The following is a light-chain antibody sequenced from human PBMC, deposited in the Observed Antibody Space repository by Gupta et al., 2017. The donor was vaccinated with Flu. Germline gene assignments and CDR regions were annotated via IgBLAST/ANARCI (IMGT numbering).Light chain of an antibody. J-gene: IGKJ1*01. CDR2: LGS. CDR1: QSLLHSNGYNY. Sequence: DIVMTKSRLSLPVTPGEPASISCRSSQSLLHSNGYNYLDWYLQKPGQSPQLLIYLGSNRASGVPDRFSGSGSGTDFTLKISRVEAEDVGVYYCRQALQTPRTFGQGTKVEIK. CDR3: RQALQTPRT. V-gene: IGKV2-28*01.